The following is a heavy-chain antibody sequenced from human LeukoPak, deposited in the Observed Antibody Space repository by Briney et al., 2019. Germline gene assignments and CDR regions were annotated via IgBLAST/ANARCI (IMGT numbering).Heavy chain of an antibody. Sequence: GGSLRLSCAASGFTFSNYAMSWVRQAPGKGLEWVSAISDNGGSTYYADSVKGRFTISRDNSKNTLYLQMNGLRAEDTAVYYCAKGVAARGYYFDYWGQGTLVTVSS. D-gene: IGHD2-15*01. V-gene: IGHV3-23*01. CDR2: ISDNGGST. CDR1: GFTFSNYA. CDR3: AKGVAARGYYFDY. J-gene: IGHJ4*02.